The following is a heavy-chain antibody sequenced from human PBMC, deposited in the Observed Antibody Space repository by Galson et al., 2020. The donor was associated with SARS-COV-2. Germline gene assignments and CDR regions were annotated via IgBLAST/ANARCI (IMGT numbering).Heavy chain of an antibody. CDR1: GGSISTSSHH. V-gene: IGHV4-39*02. CDR3: ARRGEMVAWVY. CDR2: ILYRGRV. J-gene: IGHJ4*02. D-gene: IGHD2-15*01. Sequence: SETLSLTCTVSGGSISTSSHHWGWTRQPPGQGLQRIGSILYRGRVSYNPSLYSRVTMSVDTSKNDFSLKLSAVTAADTAVYYCARRGEMVAWVYWGQGILVTVFS.